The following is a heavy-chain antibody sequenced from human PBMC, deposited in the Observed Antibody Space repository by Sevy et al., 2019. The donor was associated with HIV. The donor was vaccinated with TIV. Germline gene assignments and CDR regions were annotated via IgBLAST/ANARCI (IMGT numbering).Heavy chain of an antibody. J-gene: IGHJ3*02. CDR2: IKSKTETT. CDR1: GFTFSNAW. D-gene: IGHD3-10*01. Sequence: GGSLRLSCAASGFTFSNAWMNWVRQAPGKGLQWVGRIKSKTETTDYAAPVRDRFTISRDDSKRTLYLQMNSLKTEDTAVYYCTTDGLNYYGSGSYSFDIWGQGTVVTVSS. V-gene: IGHV3-15*07. CDR3: TTDGLNYYGSGSYSFDI.